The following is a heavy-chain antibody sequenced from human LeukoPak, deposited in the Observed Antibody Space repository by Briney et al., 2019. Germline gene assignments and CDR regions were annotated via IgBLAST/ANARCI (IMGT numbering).Heavy chain of an antibody. D-gene: IGHD3-10*01. J-gene: IGHJ6*03. CDR1: GGSFSGYY. V-gene: IGHV4-34*01. Sequence: SETLSLTCAVYGGSFSGYYWSWIRQPPGKGLEWIGEINHSGSTNYNPSLKSRVTISVDTSKNQFSLKLSSVTAADTAVYYCASFYGSGSYYNSRRYYMDVWGKGTTVTISS. CDR3: ASFYGSGSYYNSRRYYMDV. CDR2: INHSGST.